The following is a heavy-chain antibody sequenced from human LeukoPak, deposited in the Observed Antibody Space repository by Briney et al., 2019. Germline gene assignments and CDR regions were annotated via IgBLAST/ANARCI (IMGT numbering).Heavy chain of an antibody. CDR3: ARVGVPAARRVYYFDY. CDR1: GGSISSYY. V-gene: IGHV4-59*01. CDR2: IYYSGST. J-gene: IGHJ4*02. Sequence: PSETLSLTCTVSGGSISSYYWSWIRQPPGKGLEWFGYIYYSGSTNYNPSLKSRVTISVDTSKNQFSLKLSSVTAADTAVYYCARVGVPAARRVYYFDYWGQGTLVTVSS. D-gene: IGHD2-2*01.